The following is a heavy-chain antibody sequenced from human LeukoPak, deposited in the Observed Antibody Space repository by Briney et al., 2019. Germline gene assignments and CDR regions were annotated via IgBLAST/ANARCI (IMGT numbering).Heavy chain of an antibody. CDR2: INPNSGGT. CDR3: ARSPTIVATIGGWFDH. CDR1: GYTFTDYY. D-gene: IGHD5-12*01. J-gene: IGHJ5*02. Sequence: GASVTVSFKASGYTFTDYYMHWVRQAPAQGLEGMGWINPNSGGTNYAQKLQGRVTMTTDTYTSTAYMELRSLRSDDTAVYYCARSPTIVATIGGWFDHWGQGTLVTVSS. V-gene: IGHV1-2*02.